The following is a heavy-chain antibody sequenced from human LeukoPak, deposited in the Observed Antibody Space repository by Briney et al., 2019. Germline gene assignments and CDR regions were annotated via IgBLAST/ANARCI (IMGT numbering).Heavy chain of an antibody. CDR2: IRYDGRNT. D-gene: IGHD3-22*01. J-gene: IGHJ4*02. CDR1: GFTFSNYG. V-gene: IGHV3-30*02. CDR3: AKGFKRDSSGAYPTLFDY. Sequence: GGSLRLSCTASGFTFSNYGMHWVRQAPGKGLEWVAFIRYDGRNTYYADSVKGRFTISRDISKNTLYLQMNSLRAEDTAVYYCAKGFKRDSSGAYPTLFDYWGQGTLVTVSS.